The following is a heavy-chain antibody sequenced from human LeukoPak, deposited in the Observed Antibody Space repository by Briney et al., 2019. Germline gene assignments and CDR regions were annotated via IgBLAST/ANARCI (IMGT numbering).Heavy chain of an antibody. CDR2: IYGGGNS. CDR1: GFTVSSNY. J-gene: IGHJ4*02. V-gene: IGHV3-53*05. CDR3: ARELTVGATIDY. D-gene: IGHD1-26*01. Sequence: PGGSLRLSCAASGFTVSSNYMSWVRQAPGKGLEWVSGIYGGGNSYYAESVTGRFTISRDNSRNTLHLQMNSLRGEDTAVYYCARELTVGATIDYWGQGTLVTVSS.